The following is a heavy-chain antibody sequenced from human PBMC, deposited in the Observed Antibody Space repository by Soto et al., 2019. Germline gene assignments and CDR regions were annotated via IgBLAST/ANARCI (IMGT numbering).Heavy chain of an antibody. V-gene: IGHV4-39*01. CDR3: AKTGGCGGDCYSFDS. D-gene: IGHD2-21*02. Sequence: QLQLQESGPGLVKPSETLSLTCTASGGSISGTTYYWGWIRQPPGKGLEWIGYIYYSGSTYYNPSLKSRVTISVDTSKNQFSLKLNSVTAADTAIYYCAKTGGCGGDCYSFDSWGQGTLVTVSS. CDR1: GGSISGTTYY. CDR2: IYYSGST. J-gene: IGHJ4*02.